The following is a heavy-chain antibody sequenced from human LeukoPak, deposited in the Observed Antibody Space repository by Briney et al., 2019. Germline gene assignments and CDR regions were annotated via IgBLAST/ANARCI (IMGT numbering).Heavy chain of an antibody. J-gene: IGHJ4*02. CDR1: GFIFNNYW. CDR2: INYGGNEN. CDR3: TRGDPDK. D-gene: IGHD2-21*02. Sequence: PGGSLRLSCAASGFIFNNYWMQLVRQAPGKGLEWVANINYGGNENYHVDSVKGRFSISRDNVRNSLYLQMNSLRAEDTAVYYCTRGDPDKWGQGTLVIVSS. V-gene: IGHV3-7*03.